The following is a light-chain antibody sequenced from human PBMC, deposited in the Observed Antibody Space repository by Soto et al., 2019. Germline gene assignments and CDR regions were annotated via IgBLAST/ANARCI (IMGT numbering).Light chain of an antibody. CDR3: SLYTSETTYV. V-gene: IGLV2-18*01. CDR2: EAS. J-gene: IGLJ1*01. Sequence: QSALTQPPSVSGSPGQSLTISCTGTSXDFVSYNRVSWYQQPPDTAPKLMIYEASNRPSGVPDRFSGSKSGNTASLTISGLPAADEPDYYCSLYTSETTYVFRTGTKVTVL. CDR1: SXDFVSYNR.